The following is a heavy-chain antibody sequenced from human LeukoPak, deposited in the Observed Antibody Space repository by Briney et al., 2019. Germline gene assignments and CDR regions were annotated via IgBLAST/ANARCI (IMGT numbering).Heavy chain of an antibody. Sequence: GGSLRLSCAVSGFTVTDNYMSWVRQAPGKGLQWVSVIYPDGRTYYADSMKGRFTISRAISRNTLLLQLNSLRPDDTAVHYCARTNPVYGDYDYWGQGTLVTVSS. CDR3: ARTNPVYGDYDY. CDR1: GFTVTDNY. J-gene: IGHJ4*02. V-gene: IGHV3-53*01. D-gene: IGHD4-17*01. CDR2: IYPDGRT.